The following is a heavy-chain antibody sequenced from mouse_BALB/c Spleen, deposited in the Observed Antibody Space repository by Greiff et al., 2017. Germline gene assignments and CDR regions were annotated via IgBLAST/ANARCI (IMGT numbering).Heavy chain of an antibody. CDR3: ARGGNYDY. D-gene: IGHD2-1*01. V-gene: IGHV5-17*02. CDR1: GFTFSSFG. Sequence: EVQLVESGGGLVQPGGSRKLSCAASGFTFSSFGMHWVRQAPEKGLEWVAYISSGSSTIYYADTVTGRFTISRDNDKNTLYLEMSSLRSEDTAMYYCARGGNYDYWGQGTTLTVSS. J-gene: IGHJ2*01. CDR2: ISSGSSTI.